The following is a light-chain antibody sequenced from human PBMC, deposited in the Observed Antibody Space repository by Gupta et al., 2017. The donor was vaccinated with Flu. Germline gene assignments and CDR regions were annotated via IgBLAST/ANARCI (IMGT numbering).Light chain of an antibody. CDR2: LGS. CDR1: QSLLHSNGFNY. Sequence: DIMMTQSPLSLPVTPGESASISCRSSQSLLHSNGFNYLDWYLQKPGQSPQLLIYLGSNRASGVPDRFSGSGSGTDFTLKIGRVEAEDVGVYYCMQARQTPRTFGQGTKVEMK. V-gene: IGKV2-28*01. J-gene: IGKJ1*01. CDR3: MQARQTPRT.